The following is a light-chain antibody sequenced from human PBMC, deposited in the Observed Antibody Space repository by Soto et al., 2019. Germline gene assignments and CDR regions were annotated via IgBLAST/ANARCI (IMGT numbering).Light chain of an antibody. CDR2: DVT. V-gene: IGLV2-14*03. Sequence: QSALTQPASVSGSPGQSITISCTGTSTDIGRYNYVSWYQQHPDKAPKLIIYDVTTRPSGVSNRFSGSKSDNTASLTISGLQAEDEADYYCCSYTSSSTLGVFGGGTKLTVL. CDR1: STDIGRYNY. CDR3: CSYTSSSTLGV. J-gene: IGLJ3*02.